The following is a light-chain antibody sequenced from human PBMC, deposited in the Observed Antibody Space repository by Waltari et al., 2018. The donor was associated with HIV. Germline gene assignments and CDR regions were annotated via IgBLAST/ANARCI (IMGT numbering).Light chain of an antibody. CDR1: QHISNS. V-gene: IGKV1-39*01. Sequence: FQMTQSPSSLSSSVGDRVTITCWPGQHISNSLNWYQQKAGKAPKLLIYAASSVQSGVPSRFSGSGSVTDFTLTISSLQPEDCATYYCQQSSGVPPYTFGQGTKLELK. CDR2: AAS. J-gene: IGKJ2*01. CDR3: QQSSGVPPYT.